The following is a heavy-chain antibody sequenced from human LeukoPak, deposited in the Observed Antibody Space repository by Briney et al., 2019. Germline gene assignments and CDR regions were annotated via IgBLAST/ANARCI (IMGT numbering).Heavy chain of an antibody. V-gene: IGHV4-59*12. Sequence: SETLSLTCTVSGGSISSYYWSWIRQPPGKGLEWIGSIYYSGSTYYNPSLKSRVTISVDTPKNQFSLKLSSVTAADTAVYYCARRGGQWAYNYWGQGTLVTVSS. CDR1: GGSISSYY. D-gene: IGHD5-24*01. CDR2: IYYSGST. J-gene: IGHJ4*02. CDR3: ARRGGQWAYNY.